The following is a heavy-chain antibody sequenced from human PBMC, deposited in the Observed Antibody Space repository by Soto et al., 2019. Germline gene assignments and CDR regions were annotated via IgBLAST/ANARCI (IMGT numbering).Heavy chain of an antibody. V-gene: IGHV3-23*01. CDR3: AKNPSGYDSCDY. CDR2: IGGSGSIT. CDR1: GFTFSSFA. J-gene: IGHJ4*02. Sequence: EVQLLESGGGLVQPGGSLRLSCAASGFTFSSFAMTWLRRAPGKGLEWVSVIGGSGSITYYADSVKGRFTISRDNSKNTLYMQMNSLRAEDTAVYYCAKNPSGYDSCDYWGQGTLVTVSS. D-gene: IGHD5-12*01.